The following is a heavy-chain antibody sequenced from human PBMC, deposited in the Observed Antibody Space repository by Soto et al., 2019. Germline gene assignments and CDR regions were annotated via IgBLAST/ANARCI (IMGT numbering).Heavy chain of an antibody. J-gene: IGHJ4*02. CDR2: ISAYSGNT. V-gene: IGHV1-18*01. CDR3: RVGSPPLDY. CDR1: GYTFTSYG. Sequence: QVQLVQSGAEVKKPGASVKVSCKASGYTFTSYGINWVRQAPGQGLEWMGWISAYSGNTNYAQKLQGRVTMTTDTSTRTGYMELRSLRSDDTAVYYCRVGSPPLDYWGQGTLVTVSS. D-gene: IGHD1-26*01.